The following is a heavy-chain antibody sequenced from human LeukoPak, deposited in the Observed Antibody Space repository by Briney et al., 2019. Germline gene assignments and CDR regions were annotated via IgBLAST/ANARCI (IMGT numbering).Heavy chain of an antibody. CDR2: IKPDGNER. V-gene: IGHV3-7*01. CDR1: GFTFNTYW. CDR3: ARRQWTAFDF. J-gene: IGHJ3*01. D-gene: IGHD6-19*01. Sequence: GGSLRLSCAASGFTFNTYWISWVRQAPGKGLQWVANIKPDGNERYYVDYVKGRFTISRDNARSSLYLQMNSLRVEDTAIYYCARRQWTAFDFWGQGTLVTVSS.